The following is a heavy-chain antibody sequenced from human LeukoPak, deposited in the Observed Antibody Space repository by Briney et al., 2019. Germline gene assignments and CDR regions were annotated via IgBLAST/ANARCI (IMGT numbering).Heavy chain of an antibody. CDR3: ARDHPTGAGGFDI. V-gene: IGHV4-31*03. D-gene: IGHD4-23*01. J-gene: IGHJ3*02. Sequence: SQTLSLTCTVSGASISSGANYWSWIRQHPGKGLEWIGCSQYSGNAHYNPYLRSRVTISVDTSENQFSLKLSSLTAADTAVYYCARDHPTGAGGFDIWGQGAMVTVSS. CDR1: GASISSGANY. CDR2: SQYSGNA.